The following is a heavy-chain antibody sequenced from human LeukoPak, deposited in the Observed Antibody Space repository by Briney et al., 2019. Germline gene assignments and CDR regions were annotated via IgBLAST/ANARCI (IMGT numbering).Heavy chain of an antibody. Sequence: ASVKVSCKASGYTFTGYYMHWVRQAPGQGLEWMGWINPNSGGTNYAQKFQGRVTMTRDTSISTAYMELSRLRSDDTAVYYCARVTRYYDSSGYYLWGQGTLVTVSS. CDR3: ARVTRYYDSSGYYL. J-gene: IGHJ5*02. V-gene: IGHV1-2*02. D-gene: IGHD3-22*01. CDR2: INPNSGGT. CDR1: GYTFTGYY.